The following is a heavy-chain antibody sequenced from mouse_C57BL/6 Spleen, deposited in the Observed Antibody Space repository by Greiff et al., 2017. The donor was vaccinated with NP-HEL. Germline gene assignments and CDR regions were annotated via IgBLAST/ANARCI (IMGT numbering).Heavy chain of an antibody. CDR2: IYPGDGDT. V-gene: IGHV1-82*01. CDR3: ARRTDGYYDY. CDR1: GYAFSSSW. Sequence: QVQLQQSGPELVKPGASVKISCKASGYAFSSSWMNWVKQRPGKGLEWIGRIYPGDGDTNYNGKFKGKATLTADKSSSTAYMQLSSLTSEDSAVYYCARRTDGYYDYWGQGTTLTVSS. D-gene: IGHD2-3*01. J-gene: IGHJ2*01.